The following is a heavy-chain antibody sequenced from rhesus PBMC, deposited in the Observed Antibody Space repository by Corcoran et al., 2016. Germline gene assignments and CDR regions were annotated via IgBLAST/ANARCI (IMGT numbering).Heavy chain of an antibody. CDR1: GGSVSSSNW. Sequence: QVQLQESGARVVKPAETLSLTCAVSGGSVSSSNWWICIRQPPGTGLERIGYISVRSGRTYLKPALRRRVTISTETAKNQVSLKLSSVTDADTAVYYCARASNYDGLESWGYGVVVTGSS. V-gene: IGHV4-65*01. CDR3: ARASNYDGLES. CDR2: ISVRSGRT. D-gene: IGHD3-22*01. J-gene: IGHJ6*01.